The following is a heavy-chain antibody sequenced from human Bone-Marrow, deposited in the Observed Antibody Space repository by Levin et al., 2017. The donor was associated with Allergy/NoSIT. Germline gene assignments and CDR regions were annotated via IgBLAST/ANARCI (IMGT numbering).Heavy chain of an antibody. CDR3: ARDWALTGIDAPTILKDH. D-gene: IGHD3-9*01. CDR2: IWHDGSNE. Sequence: GGSLRLSCEASGFIFSNFAMHWVRQAPGKGLEWVAVIWHDGSNEYYLDSVKGRFIISRDNSKNKVYLQMNRLRAEDTGVYYCARDWALTGIDAPTILKDHWCQGTLVTVSS. CDR1: GFIFSNFA. V-gene: IGHV3-33*01. J-gene: IGHJ4*02.